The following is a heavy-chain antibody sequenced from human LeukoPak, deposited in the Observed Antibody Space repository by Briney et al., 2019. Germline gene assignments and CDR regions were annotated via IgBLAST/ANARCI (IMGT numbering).Heavy chain of an antibody. D-gene: IGHD5-18*01. CDR1: GFTFSSYS. V-gene: IGHV3-48*02. Sequence: GGSLRLSCAASGFTFSSYSMNWVRQAPGKGLEWVSYIGSSSSSIYYADSVKGRFTISRDNAKNSLYLQMNSLRDEDTAVYYCARGALDVAMASYWGQGTLVTVSS. J-gene: IGHJ4*02. CDR3: ARGALDVAMASY. CDR2: IGSSSSSI.